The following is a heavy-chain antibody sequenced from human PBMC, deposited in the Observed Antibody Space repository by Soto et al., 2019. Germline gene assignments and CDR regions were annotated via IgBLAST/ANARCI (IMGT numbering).Heavy chain of an antibody. D-gene: IGHD3-9*01. CDR1: GYSFTNYW. J-gene: IGHJ4*02. V-gene: IGHV5-10-1*01. CDR3: ARHRDILSGYSAADN. CDR2: IDPSDSYS. Sequence: PGESLKISCQASGYSFTNYWITWMRQTPGKGLECMGMIDPSDSYSNYSPSFQGHVTMSVDKSISSAYLQFSSLKASDTAMYYCARHRDILSGYSAADNWGQGTQVTV.